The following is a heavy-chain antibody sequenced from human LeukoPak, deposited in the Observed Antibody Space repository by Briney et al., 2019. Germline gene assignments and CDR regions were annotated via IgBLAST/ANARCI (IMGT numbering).Heavy chain of an antibody. J-gene: IGHJ6*03. V-gene: IGHV1-69*05. D-gene: IGHD2-2*01. Sequence: SVKVSCKASGGTFSSYAISWVRQAPGQGLEWMGGIIPIFGTANYAQKFQGRVTITTDESTSTAYMELSSLRSEDTAVYYCASSLVQRGDYYYYYMDVWGKGTTVTVSS. CDR1: GGTFSSYA. CDR3: ASSLVQRGDYYYYYMDV. CDR2: IIPIFGTA.